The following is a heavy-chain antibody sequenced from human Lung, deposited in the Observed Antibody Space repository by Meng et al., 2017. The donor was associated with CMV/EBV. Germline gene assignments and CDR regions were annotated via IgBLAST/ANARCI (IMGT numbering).Heavy chain of an antibody. Sequence: GESLKISCAVSGFTFSSYAMHWVRQAPGKGLEWVANIRFDGTNKYHADSVKGRFTISRDNSKNTLYLQMNSLRAEDTAVYYCAKRGDSSGTYAMDVWGQGTXVTVSS. CDR3: AKRGDSSGTYAMDV. V-gene: IGHV3-30*02. J-gene: IGHJ6*02. D-gene: IGHD3-22*01. CDR2: IRFDGTNK. CDR1: GFTFSSYA.